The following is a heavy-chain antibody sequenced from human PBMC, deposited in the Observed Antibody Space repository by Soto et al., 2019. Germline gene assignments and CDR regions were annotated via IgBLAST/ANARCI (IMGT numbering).Heavy chain of an antibody. CDR1: GGSISSRSFY. CDR2: IYYSGSS. J-gene: IGHJ4*02. D-gene: IGHD2-2*01. Sequence: PSETLSLTCTFSGGSISSRSFYWGWIRQPPGMGLEWIGSIYYSGSSDYDPSLKSRLSISVDTSKNHFSLRLSSVSAADTAVYYCASRSCYCRNTTCYEEYFDYWGQGILVTVSS. CDR3: ASRSCYCRNTTCYEEYFDY. V-gene: IGHV4-39*02.